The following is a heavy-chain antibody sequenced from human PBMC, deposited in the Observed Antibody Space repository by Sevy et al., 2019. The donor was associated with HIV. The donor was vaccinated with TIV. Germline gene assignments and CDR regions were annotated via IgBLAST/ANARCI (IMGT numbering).Heavy chain of an antibody. CDR3: ARDPGGVIIAFDI. D-gene: IGHD3-16*02. CDR2: IIPIFGTA. Sequence: ASVKVSCKASGGTFSSYAISWVRQAPGQGLEWMGGIIPIFGTANYAQKFQGRVTITADKSTSTAYMELGSLRSEDTAVYYCARDPGGVIIAFDIWGQGTMVTVSS. CDR1: GGTFSSYA. V-gene: IGHV1-69*06. J-gene: IGHJ3*02.